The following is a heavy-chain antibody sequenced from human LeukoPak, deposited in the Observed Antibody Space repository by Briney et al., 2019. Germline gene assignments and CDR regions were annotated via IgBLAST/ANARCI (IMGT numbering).Heavy chain of an antibody. Sequence: GGSLRLSCAASGFTFSNYWMGWVRQAPGKGLEWVVNINEDGSEKYYVDSVKGRFTISGDNAKKSLYLQMNSLRAEDTAVYYCGRVDLRTFHHNYYMDVWGKGTTVTVSS. D-gene: IGHD1-14*01. CDR3: GRVDLRTFHHNYYMDV. CDR2: INEDGSEK. J-gene: IGHJ6*03. CDR1: GFTFSNYW. V-gene: IGHV3-7*01.